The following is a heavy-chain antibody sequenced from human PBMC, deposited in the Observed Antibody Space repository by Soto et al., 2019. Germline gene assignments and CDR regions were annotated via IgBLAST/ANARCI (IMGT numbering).Heavy chain of an antibody. Sequence: LRLSCAASGFTFSRYDMNWVRQAPGKGLEWVSYISNSGGTTYCADSVKGRFTISRDNAKNSLSLQMNSLRAEDTAVYYCARGPDTGYYYFDNWGQGALVTVSS. V-gene: IGHV3-48*03. D-gene: IGHD3-9*01. CDR3: ARGPDTGYYYFDN. CDR1: GFTFSRYD. CDR2: ISNSGGTT. J-gene: IGHJ4*02.